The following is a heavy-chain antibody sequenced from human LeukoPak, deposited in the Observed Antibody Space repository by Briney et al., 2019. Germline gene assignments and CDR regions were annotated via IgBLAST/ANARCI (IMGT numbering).Heavy chain of an antibody. J-gene: IGHJ4*02. D-gene: IGHD3-10*01. CDR2: IRSKAYGGTT. CDR3: SGSFGELTFFDY. CDR1: GFTFGDYG. Sequence: GGSLRLSCTASGFTFGDYGMSWVRQAPGKGLEWVGFIRSKAYGGTTEYAASVKGRFTISRDDSKSIAYLQMNSLRTEDTAVYYCSGSFGELTFFDYWGQGTLVTVSS. V-gene: IGHV3-49*04.